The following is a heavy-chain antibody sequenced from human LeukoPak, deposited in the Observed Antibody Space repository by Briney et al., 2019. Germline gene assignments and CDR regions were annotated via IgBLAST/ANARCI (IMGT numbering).Heavy chain of an antibody. J-gene: IGHJ4*02. CDR1: GYSCTGYY. CDR2: INPNSGGT. D-gene: IGHD2-2*01. V-gene: IGHV1-2*02. Sequence: GASVKVSCKASGYSCTGYYLHWVRQAPGQGLEWMGWINPNSGGTNYAQKVQGRVTMTRDTSISTAYLELSGLRSDDTAMYYCARDLNTNFDYWGQGTLVTVSS. CDR3: ARDLNTNFDY.